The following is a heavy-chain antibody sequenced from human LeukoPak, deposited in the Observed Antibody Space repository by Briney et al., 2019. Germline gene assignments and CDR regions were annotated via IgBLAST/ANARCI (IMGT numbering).Heavy chain of an antibody. J-gene: IGHJ4*02. CDR1: GFTFPTYA. CDR2: IDNSGLNT. V-gene: IGHV3-23*01. CDR3: ARLGSSSSSDC. D-gene: IGHD6-6*01. Sequence: GGSLRLSCAASGFTFPTYAMIWVRQAPGKGLDWVSAIDNSGLNTLYTDSVKGRFTISRDNSKNTLYLRMNSLRVEDTAVYYCARLGSSSSSDCWGQGTLVTVSS.